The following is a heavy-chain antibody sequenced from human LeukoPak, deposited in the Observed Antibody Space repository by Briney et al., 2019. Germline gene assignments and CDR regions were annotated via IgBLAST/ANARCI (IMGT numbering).Heavy chain of an antibody. J-gene: IGHJ3*02. V-gene: IGHV3-30*18. D-gene: IGHD6-19*01. CDR2: ISYDGSNK. CDR3: AKDSGIAVAGTLRAFDI. CDR1: GFTFSSYG. Sequence: PGGSLRLSCAASGFTFSSYGMHWVRQAPGKGLEWVAVISYDGSNKYFADSVKGRFTISRDNSKNTLYLQMNSLRAEGTAVYYCAKDSGIAVAGTLRAFDIWGQGTMVTVSS.